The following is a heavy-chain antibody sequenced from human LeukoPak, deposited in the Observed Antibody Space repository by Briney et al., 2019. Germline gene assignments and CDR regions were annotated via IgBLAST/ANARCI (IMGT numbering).Heavy chain of an antibody. Sequence: GASVKVSCRASGYTFTNYGITWVRQAPGQGLEWMGWISAYTGNTNYAQKLQGRVTMATDTSTSTAYMELRSLRSDDTAVYYCAREVDIVATKEGWFDPWGQGTLVTVSS. J-gene: IGHJ5*02. CDR3: AREVDIVATKEGWFDP. V-gene: IGHV1-18*01. CDR2: ISAYTGNT. D-gene: IGHD5-12*01. CDR1: GYTFTNYG.